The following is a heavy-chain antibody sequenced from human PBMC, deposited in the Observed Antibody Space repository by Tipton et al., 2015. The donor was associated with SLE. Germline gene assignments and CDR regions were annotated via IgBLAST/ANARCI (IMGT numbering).Heavy chain of an antibody. J-gene: IGHJ6*03. CDR3: ARGGAFRSGPTSYYYFFYYMDV. CDR1: GGSISSYY. D-gene: IGHD3-3*01. Sequence: TLSLTCTVSGGSISSYYWSWIRQSAGKGLEFIGRIYTSGSTNYNPSLESRVTISVDTSKNQFYLRLTSVTAADTAVYYCARGGAFRSGPTSYYYFFYYMDVWGKGTTVTVSS. CDR2: IYTSGST. V-gene: IGHV4-4*07.